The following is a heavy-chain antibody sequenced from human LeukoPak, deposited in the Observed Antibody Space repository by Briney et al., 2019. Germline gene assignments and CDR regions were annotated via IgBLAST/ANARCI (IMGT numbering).Heavy chain of an antibody. V-gene: IGHV4-61*02. D-gene: IGHD3-3*01. CDR1: GGSISSGSYY. J-gene: IGHJ3*02. CDR3: ARGGITIFGVVDAFDI. CDR2: IYTSGST. Sequence: PSETLSLTCTVSGGSISSGSYYWSWTRQPAGKGLEWIGRIYTSGSTNYNPSLKSRVTISVDTSKNQFSLKLSSVTAADTAVYSCARGGITIFGVVDAFDIWGQGTMVTVSS.